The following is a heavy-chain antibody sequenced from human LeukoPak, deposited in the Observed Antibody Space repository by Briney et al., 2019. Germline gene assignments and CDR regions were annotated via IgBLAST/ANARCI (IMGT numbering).Heavy chain of an antibody. CDR3: ARRSDYGGTPTFDY. J-gene: IGHJ4*02. CDR1: GLTVSSNY. CDR2: IYSDGST. Sequence: GGSLRLSCAASGLTVSSNYMSWVRQAPGKGLEWVSVIYSDGSTYYADSVKGRFSISRDNSKNTLYLQLNSLRFEDTAVYYCARRSDYGGTPTFDYWGQGTLVTVSS. D-gene: IGHD4-23*01. V-gene: IGHV3-66*01.